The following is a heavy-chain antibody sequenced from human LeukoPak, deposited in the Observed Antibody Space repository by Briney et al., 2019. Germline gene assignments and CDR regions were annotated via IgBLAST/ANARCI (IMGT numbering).Heavy chain of an antibody. J-gene: IGHJ4*02. D-gene: IGHD3-3*01. Sequence: GGSLRLSCAASGFAFDDYAMHWVRQAPGKGLEWVSLISWDGGSTYYADSVKGRFTISRDNSKNSLYLQMNSLRAEDTALYYCAKDISGNACSGLLYDYWGQGTLVTVSS. V-gene: IGHV3-43D*03. CDR2: ISWDGGST. CDR3: AKDISGNACSGLLYDY. CDR1: GFAFDDYA.